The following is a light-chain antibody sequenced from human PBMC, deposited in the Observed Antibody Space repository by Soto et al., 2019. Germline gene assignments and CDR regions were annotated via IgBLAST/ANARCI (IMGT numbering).Light chain of an antibody. Sequence: QLVLTQPPSVSGAPGQRVTISYTGSSSNIGADFDVHWYQHLPGTAPRLLIYGHSNRPSGVPDRFSGSKSGTSASLAITGLQAEDEADYYCQSYDSGLSGYVFGAGTKAPS. J-gene: IGLJ1*01. V-gene: IGLV1-40*01. CDR2: GHS. CDR3: QSYDSGLSGYV. CDR1: SSNIGADFD.